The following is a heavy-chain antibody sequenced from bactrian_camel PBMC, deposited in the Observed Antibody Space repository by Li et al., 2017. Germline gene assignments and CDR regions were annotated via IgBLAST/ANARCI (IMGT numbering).Heavy chain of an antibody. D-gene: IGHD6*01. J-gene: IGHJ4*01. Sequence: DVQLVESGGNLVQAGGSLRLSCVASRSTHDIHSGYCMGWFRQAPGKGLEWVSSISSGSAITYYTDSVKGRFTISRDNAKRTVYLQMNSLKPEDTGVYYCTADPYAVVAGGRTCAGESSRGTQVTVS. CDR2: ISSGSAIT. CDR1: RSTHDIHSGYC. V-gene: IGHV3S40*01.